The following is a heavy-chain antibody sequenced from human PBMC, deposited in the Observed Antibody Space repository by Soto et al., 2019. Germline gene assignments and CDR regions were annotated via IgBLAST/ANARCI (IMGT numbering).Heavy chain of an antibody. D-gene: IGHD2-2*02. CDR3: ARDHDCSSTSCYTTHEVFDP. J-gene: IGHJ5*02. Sequence: ASVKVSCKASGYTFTSYDINWVRQATGQGLEWMGWMNPNSGNTGYAQKFQGRVTMTRNTSISTAYMELSSLRSEDTAVYYCARDHDCSSTSCYTTHEVFDPWGKGTLVTVST. CDR2: MNPNSGNT. CDR1: GYTFTSYD. V-gene: IGHV1-8*01.